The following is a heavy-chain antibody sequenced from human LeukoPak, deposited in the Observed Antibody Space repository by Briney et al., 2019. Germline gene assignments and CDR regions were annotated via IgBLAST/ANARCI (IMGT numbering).Heavy chain of an antibody. D-gene: IGHD6-13*01. J-gene: IGHJ4*02. CDR3: ATLATNKQQLWGLDY. Sequence: GASVKVSCKVSGYTLTELSMHWVRQAPGKGLEWMGGFDPEDGETIYAQKFQGRVTMTEDTSTDTAYMELSSLRSEDTAVYYCATLATNKQQLWGLDYWGQGTLVTVSS. V-gene: IGHV1-24*01. CDR2: FDPEDGET. CDR1: GYTLTELS.